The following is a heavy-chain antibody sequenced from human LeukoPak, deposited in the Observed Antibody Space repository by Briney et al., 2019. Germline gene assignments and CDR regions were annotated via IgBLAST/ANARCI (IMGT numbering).Heavy chain of an antibody. CDR1: GASINNNF. CDR3: ARHRDCYDT. D-gene: IGHD3-3*01. J-gene: IGHJ4*01. V-gene: IGHV4-59*08. Sequence: MASETLSLTCTVSGASINNNFWTWIRQPPGKGLEWIGYIYSSGSAKYNPSLKSRVIISGDTSKNLISLNLTSVTAADTAVYFCARHRDCYDTWGHGTLVTVSS. CDR2: IYSSGSA.